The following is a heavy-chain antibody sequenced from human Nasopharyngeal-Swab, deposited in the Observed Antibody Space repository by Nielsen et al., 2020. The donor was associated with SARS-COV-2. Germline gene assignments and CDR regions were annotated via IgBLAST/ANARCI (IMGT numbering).Heavy chain of an antibody. Sequence: WIPQPPGKGLEWVSGISWNSGSIGYADSVKGRFTISRDNAKNSLYLQMNSLRAEDTALYYCAKVVAAHYYYYGMGVWGQGTTVTVSS. J-gene: IGHJ6*02. D-gene: IGHD2-15*01. V-gene: IGHV3-9*01. CDR2: ISWNSGSI. CDR3: AKVVAAHYYYYGMGV.